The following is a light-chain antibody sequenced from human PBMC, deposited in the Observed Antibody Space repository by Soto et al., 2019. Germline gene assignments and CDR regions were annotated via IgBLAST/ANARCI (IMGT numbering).Light chain of an antibody. CDR1: QSVLYSSNNKNY. J-gene: IGKJ1*01. V-gene: IGKV4-1*01. CDR3: QQYYSTPTWT. Sequence: DIVMTQSPGSLAVSLGERATINCKSSQSVLYSSNNKNYLAWYQQKPGQPPKLLIYWASTRESGVPDRFSGSGSGTDFTLTISSLQAEDVAVYYCQQYYSTPTWTFGQGTKVEIK. CDR2: WAS.